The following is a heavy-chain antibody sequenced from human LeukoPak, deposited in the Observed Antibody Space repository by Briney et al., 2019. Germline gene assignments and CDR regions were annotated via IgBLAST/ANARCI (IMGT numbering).Heavy chain of an antibody. V-gene: IGHV3-13*01. Sequence: GGSLRLSCAASGFTFSSYDMHWVRQATGKGLEWVSAIGTAGDTYYPGSVKGRFTISRENAKNSLYLQMNSLRAEDTAVYYCARGIGGSYLGIADAFDIWGQGTIVTVSS. J-gene: IGHJ3*02. CDR3: ARGIGGSYLGIADAFDI. CDR2: IGTAGDT. CDR1: GFTFSSYD. D-gene: IGHD1-26*01.